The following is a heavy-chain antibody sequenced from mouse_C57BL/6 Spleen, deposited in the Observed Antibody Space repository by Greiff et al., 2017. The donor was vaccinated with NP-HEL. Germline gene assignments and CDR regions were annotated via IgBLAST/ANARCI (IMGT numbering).Heavy chain of an antibody. V-gene: IGHV1-26*01. Sequence: EVQLQQSGPELVKPGASVKISCKASGYTFTDYYMNWVKQSHGKSLEWIGDINPNNGGTSYNQKFKGKATLTVDKSSSTAYMELRSLTSEDSAVYYGAKPAVVAGGYFDYWGQGTTLTASS. J-gene: IGHJ2*01. CDR3: AKPAVVAGGYFDY. CDR1: GYTFTDYY. CDR2: INPNNGGT. D-gene: IGHD1-1*01.